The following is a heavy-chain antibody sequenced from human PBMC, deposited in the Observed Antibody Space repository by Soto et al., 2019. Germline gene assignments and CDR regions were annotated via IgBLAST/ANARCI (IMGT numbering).Heavy chain of an antibody. CDR2: ISGSGGST. CDR3: AKMHLDLNAFDI. CDR1: GFTFSSYA. Sequence: GGSLRLSCAASGFTFSSYAMSWVRQAPGKGLEWVSAISGSGGSTYYADTVKGRFTISRDNSKNTLYLQMNSLRAEDTAVYYCAKMHLDLNAFDIWGQGTMVTVSS. V-gene: IGHV3-23*01. J-gene: IGHJ3*02. D-gene: IGHD1-7*01.